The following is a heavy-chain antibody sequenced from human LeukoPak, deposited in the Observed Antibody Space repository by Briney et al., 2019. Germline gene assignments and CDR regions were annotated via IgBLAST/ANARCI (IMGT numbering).Heavy chain of an antibody. Sequence: SETLSLTCTVSGGSISSYYWSWIRQPPGKGLEWIGYIYYSGSTNYNPSLKSRVTISVDTSKNQFSLKLSSVTAADTAVYYCARDTTTYSSSWPVAFDIWGQGTMVTVSS. CDR1: GGSISSYY. CDR3: ARDTTTYSSSWPVAFDI. V-gene: IGHV4-59*01. J-gene: IGHJ3*02. D-gene: IGHD6-13*01. CDR2: IYYSGST.